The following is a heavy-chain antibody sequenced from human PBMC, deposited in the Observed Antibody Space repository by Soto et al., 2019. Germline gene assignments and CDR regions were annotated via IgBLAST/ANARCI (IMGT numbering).Heavy chain of an antibody. J-gene: IGHJ3*01. V-gene: IGHV1-46*03. CDR1: GYTLPSYY. Sequence: QVQLVQSGAEVKKPGASVKVSCKASGYTLPSYYMHWVRQAPGQGLEWMGIINPSGGSAGYAQNYQGRVTLTRDTSTCTVDMEPSSLRSEDTAVYYCATYGRGGSCPPGPGNWGQGTMVTVS. D-gene: IGHD2-15*01. CDR3: ATYGRGGSCPPGPGN. CDR2: INPSGGSA.